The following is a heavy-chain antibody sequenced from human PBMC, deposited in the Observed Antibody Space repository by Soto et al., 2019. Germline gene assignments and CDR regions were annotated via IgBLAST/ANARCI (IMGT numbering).Heavy chain of an antibody. J-gene: IGHJ4*02. CDR1: GFTFRSYA. CDR3: ARYIRGPTVFYFDF. V-gene: IGHV3-23*01. CDR2: ITYNGDNT. D-gene: IGHD5-18*01. Sequence: GGSLRLSCAASGFTFRSYAMTWVRQAPGKGLEWVSVITYNGDNTFYADSVKGRFTISRDNSKDTVYLQMNSLRAEDTAVYHCARYIRGPTVFYFDFWGPGVLVTVSS.